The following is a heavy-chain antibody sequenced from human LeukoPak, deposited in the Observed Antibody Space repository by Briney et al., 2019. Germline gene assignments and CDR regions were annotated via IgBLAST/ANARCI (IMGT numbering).Heavy chain of an antibody. Sequence: ASVKVSCKAFGYTFTSNYMHWVRQAPGQGLEWMGIINPSGGSTSYAQKFQGRVTMTRDTSTSTVYMELSSLRSEDTAVYYCARAGAKLRYFDWLHSPGFDPWGQGTLVTVSS. V-gene: IGHV1-46*01. CDR2: INPSGGST. CDR3: ARAGAKLRYFDWLHSPGFDP. D-gene: IGHD3-9*01. CDR1: GYTFTSNY. J-gene: IGHJ5*02.